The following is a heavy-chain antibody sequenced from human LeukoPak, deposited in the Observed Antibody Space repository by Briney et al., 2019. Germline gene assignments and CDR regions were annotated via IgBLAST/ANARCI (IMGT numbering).Heavy chain of an antibody. V-gene: IGHV4-4*07. CDR2: IYSGGNT. CDR1: GGSISSYY. J-gene: IGHJ4*02. D-gene: IGHD2/OR15-2a*01. Sequence: PLETLCLTCTVSGGSISSYYWTWIRQPAGKALEWIGRIYSGGNTNYNPSLESRVTMSVDTSKNQFSLKLTSLTAADTAAYYCARAHTSSCNGGPCPFFLDFWVQGTLGTVPS. CDR3: ARAHTSSCNGGPCPFFLDF.